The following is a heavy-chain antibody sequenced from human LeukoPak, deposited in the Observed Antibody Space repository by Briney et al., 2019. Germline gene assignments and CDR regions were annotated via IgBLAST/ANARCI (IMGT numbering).Heavy chain of an antibody. CDR2: INQDGSQK. CDR1: GFTFSSYW. CDR3: ARVWSTYRAFDY. V-gene: IGHV3-7*05. D-gene: IGHD3-3*01. J-gene: IGHJ4*02. Sequence: PGGSRRLSCAGSGFTFSSYWMTWVRQAPGKGLEWVANINQDGSQKYYVDSVKGRFTISRDNAKDSLYLQMNSLRAEGTAVYYCARVWSTYRAFDYWGQGTLVTVSS.